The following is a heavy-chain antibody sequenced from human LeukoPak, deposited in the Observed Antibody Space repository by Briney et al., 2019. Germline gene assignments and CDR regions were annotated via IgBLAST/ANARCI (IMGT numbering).Heavy chain of an antibody. V-gene: IGHV1-18*01. CDR1: GYTFTSYG. Sequence: GASVKVSCKASGYTFTSYGISWVRQAPGQGLEWMGWISAYNGNTNYAQKFQGRVTITADKSTSTAYMELSSLRSEDTAVYYCARNSNYDFWSPVPEHVWGQGTTVTVSS. CDR3: ARNSNYDFWSPVPEHV. CDR2: ISAYNGNT. J-gene: IGHJ6*02. D-gene: IGHD3-3*01.